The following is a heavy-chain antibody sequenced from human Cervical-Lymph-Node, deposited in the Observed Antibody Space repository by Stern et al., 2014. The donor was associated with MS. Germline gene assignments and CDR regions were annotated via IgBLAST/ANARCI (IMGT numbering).Heavy chain of an antibody. Sequence: EDQLVESGGGLVQPGGSLRLSCAASGFTFSSYAMSWVRQAPGKGLEWVSAISGSGGSTSYADSVKGRFTISRDNSKNTLYLQMNSLRAEDTAVYYCAKDLSSGWYWYYFDYWGQGTLVTVSS. D-gene: IGHD6-19*01. J-gene: IGHJ4*02. V-gene: IGHV3-23*04. CDR2: ISGSGGST. CDR3: AKDLSSGWYWYYFDY. CDR1: GFTFSSYA.